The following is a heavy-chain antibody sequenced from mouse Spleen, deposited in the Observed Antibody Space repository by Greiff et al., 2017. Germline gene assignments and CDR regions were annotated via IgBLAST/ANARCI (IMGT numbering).Heavy chain of an antibody. Sequence: VKLVESGAELARPGASVKLSCKASGYTFTSYGISWVKQRTGQGLEWIGEIYPRSGNTYYNEKFKGKATLTADKSSSTAYMELRSLTSEDSAVYFCAGYGYDGYYFDYWGQGTTLTVSS. J-gene: IGHJ2*01. CDR2: IYPRSGNT. CDR1: GYTFTSYG. D-gene: IGHD2-2*01. V-gene: IGHV1-81*01. CDR3: AGYGYDGYYFDY.